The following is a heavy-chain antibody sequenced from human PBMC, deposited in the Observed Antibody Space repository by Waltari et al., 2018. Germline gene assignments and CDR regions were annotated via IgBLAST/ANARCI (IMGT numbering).Heavy chain of an antibody. CDR2: ISGSGGST. CDR1: GFTFSSYA. CDR3: AKYSRSWYSSGWPYPYYYYYYMDV. J-gene: IGHJ6*03. V-gene: IGHV3-23*04. Sequence: EVQLVESGGGLVQPGGSLRLSCAASGFTFSSYAMSWVRQAPGKGLEWVSAISGSGGSTYYADSVKGRLTISRDNAKNTLYLQMNSLRAEDTAVYYCAKYSRSWYSSGWPYPYYYYYYMDVWGKGTTVTVSS. D-gene: IGHD6-19*01.